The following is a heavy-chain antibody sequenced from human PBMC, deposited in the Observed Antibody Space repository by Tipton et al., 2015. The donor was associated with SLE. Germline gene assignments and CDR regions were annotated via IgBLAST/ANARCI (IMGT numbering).Heavy chain of an antibody. CDR2: IYYSGST. D-gene: IGHD5-12*01. Sequence: GSLRLSCTVSGGSISSHYWSWIRQPSGKGLEWIGYIYYSGSTYYNPSLKSRVTISVDTSKNQFSLKLSSVTAADTAVYYCAEVATIYYWGQGTLVTVSS. CDR1: GGSISSHY. CDR3: AEVATIYY. V-gene: IGHV4-59*04. J-gene: IGHJ4*02.